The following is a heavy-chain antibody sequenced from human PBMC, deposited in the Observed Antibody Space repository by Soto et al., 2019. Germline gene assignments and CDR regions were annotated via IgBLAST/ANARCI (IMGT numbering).Heavy chain of an antibody. CDR2: ISGSGSTT. CDR1: GFTFKNYA. Sequence: EVQLLQFGGGLVPPGGSLRLSCAASGFTFKNYAMNWVRQAPGKGLEWVAIISGSGSTTYYPDSLKGRFTISRDNSKNTLYLQMNSPRVDDTAIYYCAKDQQLTPSYYYGMDVWGQGTTVTVSS. V-gene: IGHV3-23*01. D-gene: IGHD2-2*01. CDR3: AKDQQLTPSYYYGMDV. J-gene: IGHJ6*02.